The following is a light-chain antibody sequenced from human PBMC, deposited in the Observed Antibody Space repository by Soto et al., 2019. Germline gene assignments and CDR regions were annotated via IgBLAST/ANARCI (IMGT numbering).Light chain of an antibody. V-gene: IGKV3D-15*01. CDR1: QSVDSN. CDR2: GAS. CDR3: QQYNHWPRMLS. Sequence: EIVMTQSPATLSVSPGDGATLSCRASQSVDSNLAWYQQKPGQTPRLLIYGASTRPTGIPARFSGSGSGTEFTLTISSLQSEDSAVYYCQQYNHWPRMLSFGGGTRVEL. J-gene: IGKJ4*01.